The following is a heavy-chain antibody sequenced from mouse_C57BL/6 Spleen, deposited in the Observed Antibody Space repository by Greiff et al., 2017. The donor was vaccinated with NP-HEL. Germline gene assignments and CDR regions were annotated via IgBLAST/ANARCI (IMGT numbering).Heavy chain of an antibody. V-gene: IGHV1-69*01. D-gene: IGHD2-1*01. CDR1: GYTFTSYW. CDR2: IDPSDSYT. Sequence: HVQLQQPGAELVMPGASVKLSCKASGYTFTSYWMHWVKQRPGQGLEWIGEIDPSDSYTNYNQKFKGKSTLTADKSSSTAYMQLSSLASEDSAVYYCARGGGNYGGYFDVWGTGTTVTVAA. J-gene: IGHJ1*03. CDR3: ARGGGNYGGYFDV.